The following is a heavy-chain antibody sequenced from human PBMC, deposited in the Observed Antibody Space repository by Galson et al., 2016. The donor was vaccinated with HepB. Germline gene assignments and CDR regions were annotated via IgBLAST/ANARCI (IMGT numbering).Heavy chain of an antibody. CDR2: IKDDGSER. CDR3: TRDFGYSNYD. J-gene: IGHJ4*02. D-gene: IGHD6-13*01. V-gene: IGHV3-7*01. CDR1: GFTFSNYW. Sequence: SLRLSCAASGFTFSNYWMSWVRQGPGKGLEWVGNIKDDGSERNYVESVKGRFTISRDNAKNSLYLQMNSLRVEDTAVYYCTRDFGYSNYDWGQGTLGTVSS.